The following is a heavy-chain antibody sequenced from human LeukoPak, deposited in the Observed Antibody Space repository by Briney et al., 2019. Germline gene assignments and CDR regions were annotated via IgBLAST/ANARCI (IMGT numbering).Heavy chain of an antibody. D-gene: IGHD5-24*01. CDR2: IHYRGST. CDR1: GGSISKYY. J-gene: IGHJ4*02. CDR3: ARINGHIFDY. Sequence: SETLSLTCTVSGGSISKYYWSWIRQPPGMGLEWIGYIHYRGSTNYNPSLKCRATISVDMSKNEFSLKLSSVTTADTAIYYCARINGHIFDYWGQGTLVTVSS. V-gene: IGHV4-59*01.